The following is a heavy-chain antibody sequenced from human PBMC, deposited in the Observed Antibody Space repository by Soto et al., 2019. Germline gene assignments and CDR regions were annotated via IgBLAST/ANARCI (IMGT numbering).Heavy chain of an antibody. CDR1: GFTFSDYA. J-gene: IGHJ4*02. CDR2: VSHDGRNT. D-gene: IGHD6-19*01. Sequence: VQLVESGGGVVQPGRSLRLSCAASGFTFSDYAMHWVRQAPGKGLEWVAVVSHDGRNTHYADSVKGRFTISRDSSKNTVSFEMTSLRDEDTAVYYCANGGRQWLVTSDFNYWGQGALVNVSS. V-gene: IGHV3-30*18. CDR3: ANGGRQWLVTSDFNY.